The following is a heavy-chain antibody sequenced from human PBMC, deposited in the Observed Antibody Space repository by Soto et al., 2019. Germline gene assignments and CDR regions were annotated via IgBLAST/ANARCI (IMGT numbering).Heavy chain of an antibody. Sequence: QVQLVESGGGVVQPGRSLRLSCAASGFIFRNFGMHWVRRAPGKGLEWVATISGDGNDKYYPDSMKGRFTISRDNFNNTLYLQLNSLRPEDTAVYHGVQGAITAHQPLDSWGHGVLVTVSS. CDR1: GFIFRNFG. J-gene: IGHJ5*01. D-gene: IGHD1-26*01. CDR2: ISGDGNDK. V-gene: IGHV3-30*03. CDR3: VQGAITAHQPLDS.